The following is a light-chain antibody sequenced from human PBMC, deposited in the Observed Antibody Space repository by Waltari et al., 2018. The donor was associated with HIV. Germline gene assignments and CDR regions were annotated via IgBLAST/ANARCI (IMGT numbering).Light chain of an antibody. CDR1: TANPEEQLP. CDR2: GNS. CDR3: QSYDNVLTAVI. Sequence: SVLTQPSSVSAAAGPTVSVPCTGSTANPEEQLPVHWYHHPAGTTPKLLIYGNSNQPSVVPARFSGSRSGTPASLAITGLQAEDEADYYCQSYDNVLTAVIFGGGTKVTVL. J-gene: IGLJ2*01. V-gene: IGLV1-40*01.